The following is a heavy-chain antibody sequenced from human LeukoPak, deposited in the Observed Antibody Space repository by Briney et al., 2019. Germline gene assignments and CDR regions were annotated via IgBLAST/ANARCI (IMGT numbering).Heavy chain of an antibody. CDR2: ISYDGSNK. V-gene: IGHV3-30*18. D-gene: IGHD3-3*01. CDR1: GFTVSSNY. CDR3: VKDLDFWGSSDFDY. J-gene: IGHJ4*02. Sequence: PGGSLRLSCAASGFTVSSNYMSWVRQAPGKGLEWVAVISYDGSNKNYADSVKGRFTISRDNSKNTLYLQMNSLRAEDTAVYYCVKDLDFWGSSDFDYWGQGTLVTVSS.